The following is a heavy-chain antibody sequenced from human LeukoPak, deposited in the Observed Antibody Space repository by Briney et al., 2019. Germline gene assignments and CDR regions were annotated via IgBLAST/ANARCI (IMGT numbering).Heavy chain of an antibody. J-gene: IGHJ2*01. CDR1: GFNFDDYA. D-gene: IGHD5-24*01. Sequence: SLRPPFAVPGFNFDDYAMHWVRQAPGRGLGWVSGINWKTGNGIYADSVKGLFTISRDNAKNSLYLQMSSLRAEDTALYYCTRRAARWQFDLWGRGTLLTVSS. CDR3: TRRAARWQFDL. V-gene: IGHV3-9*01. CDR2: INWKTGNG.